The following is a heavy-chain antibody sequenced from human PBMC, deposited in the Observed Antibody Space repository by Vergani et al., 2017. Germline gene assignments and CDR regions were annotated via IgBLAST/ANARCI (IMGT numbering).Heavy chain of an antibody. V-gene: IGHV1-69-2*01. J-gene: IGHJ4*02. D-gene: IGHD3-10*01. CDR2: VDPEDGET. CDR1: GGTFSSYA. Sequence: VQLVQSGAEVKKPGSSVKVSCKASGGTFSSYAISWVRQAPGKGLEWMGLVDPEDGETIYAEKFQGRVTITADTSTDTAYMELSSLRSEDTAVYYCATASPGSGIFDYWGQGTLVTVSS. CDR3: ATASPGSGIFDY.